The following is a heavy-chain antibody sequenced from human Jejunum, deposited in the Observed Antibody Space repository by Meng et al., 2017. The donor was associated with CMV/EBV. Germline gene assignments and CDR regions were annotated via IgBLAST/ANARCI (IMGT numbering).Heavy chain of an antibody. D-gene: IGHD3-16*01. CDR2: IQVIGHT. CDR1: GASIKNYN. J-gene: IGHJ4*02. Sequence: QVAIQESGPVLVKPSATLSLTFIFSGASIKNYNWNWVRQPAGQGLEWIGLIQVIGHTVYNPSLKSRVTVSLDASKSQFSLTLNSVTAADTATYYCAGSRPGGGACDYWGQGILVTVSS. V-gene: IGHV4-4*07. CDR3: AGSRPGGGACDY.